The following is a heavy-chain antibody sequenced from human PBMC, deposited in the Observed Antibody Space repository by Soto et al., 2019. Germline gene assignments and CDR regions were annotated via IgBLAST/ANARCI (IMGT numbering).Heavy chain of an antibody. CDR3: AREGSSSPEYFDF. J-gene: IGHJ4*02. CDR1: GGSISSDDYY. CDR2: IYYTGRT. D-gene: IGHD2-15*01. Sequence: SETLSLTCTVSGGSISSDDYYWTWIRQPPGEGLEWIGYIYYTGRTSSTPSLESRVTISIDTSKNQFSLKLSSVSAADTAVYYCAREGSSSPEYFDFWGPGTLVTVSS. V-gene: IGHV4-30-4*01.